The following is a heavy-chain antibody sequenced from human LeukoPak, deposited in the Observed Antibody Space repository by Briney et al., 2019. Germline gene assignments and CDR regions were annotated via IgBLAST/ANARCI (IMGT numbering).Heavy chain of an antibody. CDR1: GFTFSSYV. V-gene: IGHV3-30*02. CDR3: AKDRSWRVMAMTYFDY. CDR2: IRYDGSNN. J-gene: IGHJ4*02. D-gene: IGHD5-24*01. Sequence: GGSLRLSCAASGFTFSSYVMHWVRQAPGKGLEWVAFIRYDGSNNYYADSVKGRFTIPRDNSKSTLYLQMNSLRAEDTAVYYCAKDRSWRVMAMTYFDYWGQGTLVTVSS.